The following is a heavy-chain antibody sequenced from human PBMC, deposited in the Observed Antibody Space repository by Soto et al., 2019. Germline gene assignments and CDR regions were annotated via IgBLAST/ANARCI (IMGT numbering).Heavy chain of an antibody. CDR1: GGSISSYY. CDR2: IYYSGST. J-gene: IGHJ4*02. D-gene: IGHD7-27*01. CDR3: ATAVADLTHPLYYFDY. V-gene: IGHV4-59*01. Sequence: SETLSLTCTVSGGSISSYYWSWIRQPPGKGLEWIGYIYYSGSTNYNPSLKSRVTISVDTSKNQFSLKLSSVTAADTAVYYCATAVADLTHPLYYFDYWGQGTLVTVSS.